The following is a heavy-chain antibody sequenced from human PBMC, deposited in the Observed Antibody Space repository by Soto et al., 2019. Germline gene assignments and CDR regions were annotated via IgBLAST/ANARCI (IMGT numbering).Heavy chain of an antibody. CDR1: GYTLTELS. CDR2: FDPEDGET. Sequence: ASVKVSCKVSGYTLTELSMHWVRQAPGKGLEWMGGFDPEDGETIYAQKFQGRVTMTEDTSTDTAYMELSSLRSEDTAVYYCATDQLVVRGPATPPDYYGMDVWGQGTTVTVSS. D-gene: IGHD2-8*02. J-gene: IGHJ6*02. CDR3: ATDQLVVRGPATPPDYYGMDV. V-gene: IGHV1-24*01.